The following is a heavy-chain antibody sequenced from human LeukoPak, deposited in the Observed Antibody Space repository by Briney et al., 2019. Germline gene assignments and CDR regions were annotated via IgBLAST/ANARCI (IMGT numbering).Heavy chain of an antibody. V-gene: IGHV4-34*01. Sequence: RASETLSLTCAVYGGSFSGYYWSWIRQPPGKGLEWIGEINHSGSTNYNPSLKSRVTISVDTSKNQFSLKLSSVTAADTAVYYCARQYQSTYGSGSPRLYYYFDYWGQGTLVTVSS. J-gene: IGHJ4*02. CDR3: ARQYQSTYGSGSPRLYYYFDY. CDR2: INHSGST. D-gene: IGHD3-10*01. CDR1: GGSFSGYY.